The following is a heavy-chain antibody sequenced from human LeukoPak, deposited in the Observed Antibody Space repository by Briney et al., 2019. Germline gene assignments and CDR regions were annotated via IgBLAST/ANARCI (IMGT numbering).Heavy chain of an antibody. D-gene: IGHD6-19*01. V-gene: IGHV1-3*01. CDR2: INAGNGNT. CDR3: AREQWLV. J-gene: IGHJ3*01. Sequence: GPVKVSCKAFGYTFTCYAMHWVGQAPGQRLEWMGWINAGNGNTKYSQKFQGRVTITRDTSASTAYMELSSLRSEDTAVYYCAREQWLVWGQGTMVTVSS. CDR1: GYTFTCYA.